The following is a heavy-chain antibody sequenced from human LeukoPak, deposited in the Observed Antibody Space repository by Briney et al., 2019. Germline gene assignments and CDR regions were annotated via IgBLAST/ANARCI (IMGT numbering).Heavy chain of an antibody. V-gene: IGHV1-69*05. CDR1: GGTFSSYA. CDR2: IIAIFGTA. D-gene: IGHD3-10*01. CDR3: ARAELSPYYYGSGSSSVYYYYYMVV. J-gene: IGHJ6*03. Sequence: SVKVSCKASGGTFSSYAISWVRQAPGQGLEWMGGIIAIFGTANYAQKFQGRVTITTDESTSTAHMELSSLRSEDTAVYYCARAELSPYYYGSGSSSVYYYYYMVVWGKGTTVTVSS.